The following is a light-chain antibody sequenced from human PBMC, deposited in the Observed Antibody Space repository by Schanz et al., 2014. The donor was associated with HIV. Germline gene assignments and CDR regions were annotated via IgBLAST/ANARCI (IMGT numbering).Light chain of an antibody. CDR1: QSVGGSQ. CDR3: QYFGNSGGT. J-gene: IGKJ4*01. Sequence: EIVLTQSPGRLSLSPGERATLSCRASQSVGGSQLAWFQLKRGQPPRLLIYDGSTRATGIPARFSGSGSGTDFTLTITSLEPEDFAVYYCQYFGNSGGTFGGGTKVEIK. V-gene: IGKV3-20*01. CDR2: DGS.